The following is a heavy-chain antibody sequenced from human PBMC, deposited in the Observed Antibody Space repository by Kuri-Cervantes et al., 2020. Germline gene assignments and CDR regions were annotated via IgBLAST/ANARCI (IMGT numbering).Heavy chain of an antibody. CDR3: ARDLEDYGDYEGGYFDY. CDR1: GLIFSTYG. V-gene: IGHV3-30-3*01. Sequence: GGSLRLSCAASGLIFSTYGMHWVRQAPGKGLEWVAVISYDGSNKYYADSVKGRFTISRDNSKNTLYLQMNSLRAEDTAVYYCARDLEDYGDYEGGYFDYWGQGTLVTVSS. CDR2: ISYDGSNK. D-gene: IGHD4-17*01. J-gene: IGHJ4*02.